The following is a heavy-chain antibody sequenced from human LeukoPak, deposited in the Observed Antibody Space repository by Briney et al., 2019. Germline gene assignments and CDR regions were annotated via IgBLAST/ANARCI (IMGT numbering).Heavy chain of an antibody. CDR2: ISYDGSNK. Sequence: SGRSLRLSCADSGFTFSSYGMHWVRQAPGKGLEWVAVISYDGSNKYYADSVKGRFTISRDNSKNTLYLQMNSLRAEDTAVYYCAKGEIVGATIDYWGQGTLVTVSS. D-gene: IGHD1-26*01. CDR1: GFTFSSYG. V-gene: IGHV3-30*18. CDR3: AKGEIVGATIDY. J-gene: IGHJ4*02.